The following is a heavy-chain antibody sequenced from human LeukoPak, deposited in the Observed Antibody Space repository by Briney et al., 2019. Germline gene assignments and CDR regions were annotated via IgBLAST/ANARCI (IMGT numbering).Heavy chain of an antibody. D-gene: IGHD3-22*01. V-gene: IGHV1-24*01. CDR1: GYTLTELS. CDR2: FDPEDGET. CDR3: ATSTPTMIVVLPFYGMDV. J-gene: IGHJ6*02. Sequence: ASVKVSCKVSGYTLTELSMHWVRQAPGKGLEWMGGFDPEDGETIYAQKFQGRVTMTEDTSTDTAYMELSSLRSEDTAVYYCATSTPTMIVVLPFYGMDVWGQGTTVTVSS.